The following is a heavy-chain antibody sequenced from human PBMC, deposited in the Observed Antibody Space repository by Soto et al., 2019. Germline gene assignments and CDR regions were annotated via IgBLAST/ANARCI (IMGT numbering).Heavy chain of an antibody. CDR3: ARWWSGSRQGFDP. J-gene: IGHJ5*02. V-gene: IGHV4-31*03. CDR1: GGSISSGDYY. CDR2: IYYSGST. D-gene: IGHD3-3*01. Sequence: QVQLQESGPGLVKPSQTLSLTCTVSGGSISSGDYYWSWIRRHPGKGLEWIGYIYYSGSTYYNPSLKSRVTISVDTSKNQCSLKLSSVTAADTAVYYCARWWSGSRQGFDPWGQGTLVTVSS.